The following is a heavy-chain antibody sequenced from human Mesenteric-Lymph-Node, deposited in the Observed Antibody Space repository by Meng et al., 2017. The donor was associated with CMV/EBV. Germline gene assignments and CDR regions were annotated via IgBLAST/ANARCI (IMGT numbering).Heavy chain of an antibody. CDR3: ARDLRGPADY. J-gene: IGHJ4*02. D-gene: IGHD3-10*01. Sequence: GESLKISCAASGFTFSRYSMNWLRQVPGQGLMWVSRINREGSYTDYADSLKGRFTISRDNAKNTLYLQMNNLRAEDTAVYYCARDLRGPADYWGQGTLVTVSS. CDR2: INREGSYT. CDR1: GFTFSRYS. V-gene: IGHV3-74*01.